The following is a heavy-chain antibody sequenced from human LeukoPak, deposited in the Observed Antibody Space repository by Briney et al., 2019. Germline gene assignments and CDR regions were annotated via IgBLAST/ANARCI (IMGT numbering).Heavy chain of an antibody. J-gene: IGHJ4*02. CDR1: GFTFSRYA. D-gene: IGHD1-26*01. Sequence: PGGSLGLSCAASGFTFSRYAMHWVRQAPGKGLEYVSAISSNGGSTYYANSVKGRFTISRDNSKNTLYLQMGSLRAEDMAVYYCARDDSRSFGYWGQGTLVTVSS. CDR2: ISSNGGST. V-gene: IGHV3-64*01. CDR3: ARDDSRSFGY.